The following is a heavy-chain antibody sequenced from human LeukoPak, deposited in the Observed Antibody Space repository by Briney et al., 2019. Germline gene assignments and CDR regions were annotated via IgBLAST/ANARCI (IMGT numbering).Heavy chain of an antibody. D-gene: IGHD3-3*01. CDR2: IRYDGSNK. Sequence: GGSLRLSCAASGFTFSTYSMNWVRQAPGKGLEWVAFIRYDGSNKYYADSVKGRFTISRDNSKNTLYLQMNSLRAEDTAVYYCAKDFPRFYDFWSGYELDYWGQGTLVTVSS. CDR1: GFTFSTYS. CDR3: AKDFPRFYDFWSGYELDY. J-gene: IGHJ4*02. V-gene: IGHV3-30*02.